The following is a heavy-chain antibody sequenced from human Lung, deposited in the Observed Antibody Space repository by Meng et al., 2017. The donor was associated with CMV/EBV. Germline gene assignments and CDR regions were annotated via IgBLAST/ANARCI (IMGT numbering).Heavy chain of an antibody. V-gene: IGHV3-7*01. CDR1: GFTFSGYW. CDR2: IKQDGSEE. J-gene: IGHJ6*02. Sequence: GESLKISCAASGFTFSGYWMTWVRQAPGKGLEWVANIKQDGSEEYYVDSVKGRFTISRDNAKNTLYLQMNSLRAEDTAVYYCATDCTFGSCSHTGYYSYYYGMGVWGQGXAVTASS. CDR3: ATDCTFGSCSHTGYYSYYYGMGV. D-gene: IGHD2-15*01.